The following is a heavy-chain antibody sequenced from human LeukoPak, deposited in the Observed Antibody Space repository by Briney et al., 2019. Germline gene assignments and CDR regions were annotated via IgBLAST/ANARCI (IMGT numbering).Heavy chain of an antibody. CDR3: AKGLINDWSALEN. Sequence: GSLRLSCAASGFTFNNYAITWVRQAPGQGLEWVSAISGSGGTTYYADSVRGRFTISRDNSKNTLYLQMNSLRAEDTAVYYCAKGLINDWSALENWGQGTLVTVSS. V-gene: IGHV3-23*01. CDR1: GFTFNNYA. D-gene: IGHD3-9*01. J-gene: IGHJ4*02. CDR2: ISGSGGTT.